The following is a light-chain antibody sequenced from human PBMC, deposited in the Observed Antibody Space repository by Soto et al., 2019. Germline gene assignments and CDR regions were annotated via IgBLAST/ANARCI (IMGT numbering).Light chain of an antibody. V-gene: IGLV2-11*02. CDR1: SNEIGGYNY. CDR2: DVS. Sequence: QPVLDQPRSVIGATGKSVTISCTGKSNEIGGYNYVSWYQQHPGKAPKLMIYDVSKRPSGVPVRFSGSKSGNTASLTISGLQAEDEADYYCCSYAGSYSNYVFGTGTKVTVL. CDR3: CSYAGSYSNYV. J-gene: IGLJ1*01.